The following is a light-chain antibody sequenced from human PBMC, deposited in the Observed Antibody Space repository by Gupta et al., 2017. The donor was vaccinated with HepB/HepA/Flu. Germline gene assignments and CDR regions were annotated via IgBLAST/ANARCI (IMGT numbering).Light chain of an antibody. CDR2: KNN. CDR3: SAWDSSISVQV. Sequence: QAGLTQPPSVSKGLRPTATLTCTGNSNNVGNQGAAWLQQHQGHPPKLLSYKNNNRPSGISERFSASRSGNTASLTITGLQPEDEADYYCSAWDSSISVQVFGGGTKLTVL. J-gene: IGLJ2*01. V-gene: IGLV10-54*04. CDR1: SNNVGNQG.